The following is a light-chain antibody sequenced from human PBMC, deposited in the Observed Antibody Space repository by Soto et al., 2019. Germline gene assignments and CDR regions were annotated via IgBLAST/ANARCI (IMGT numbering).Light chain of an antibody. V-gene: IGKV1-9*01. Sequence: DIQMTQSPSFLSASVGDRGTITCRASQGISSYLAWYQQKPGKAPKLLIYAASTLQSGVPSRFSGSGSGTDFTLTINSLQPEDVATYYCQKYDSAPWTFGQGTKVDI. J-gene: IGKJ1*01. CDR1: QGISSY. CDR3: QKYDSAPWT. CDR2: AAS.